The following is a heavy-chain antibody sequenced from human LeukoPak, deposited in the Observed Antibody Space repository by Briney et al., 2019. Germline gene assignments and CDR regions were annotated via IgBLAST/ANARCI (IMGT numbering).Heavy chain of an antibody. V-gene: IGHV7-4-1*02. CDR3: ARRSPSADAFDI. CDR2: INTNTGNP. Sequence: ASVKVSCKASGYTFTSYAMNWVRQAAGQGLECMGWINTNTGNPTYAQGFTGRFVFSLDISVTTAYLQISNLKAEDTAFYYCARRSPSADAFDIWGQGTMVTVSS. J-gene: IGHJ3*02. CDR1: GYTFTSYA.